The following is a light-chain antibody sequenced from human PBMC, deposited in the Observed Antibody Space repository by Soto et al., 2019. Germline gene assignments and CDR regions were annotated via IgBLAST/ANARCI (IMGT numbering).Light chain of an antibody. CDR1: SSNLGAGYD. J-gene: IGLJ2*01. CDR3: QSYDNSLNTIV. V-gene: IGLV1-40*01. CDR2: DNT. Sequence: QSVLTQPPSMSGAPGQRVTMSCTGSSSNLGAGYDVHWYQRLPGAAPKLLIYDNTHRPSGVPNRFSGSKSGTSASLAITGLQAEDEADYYCQSYDNSLNTIVFGGGTQLTVL.